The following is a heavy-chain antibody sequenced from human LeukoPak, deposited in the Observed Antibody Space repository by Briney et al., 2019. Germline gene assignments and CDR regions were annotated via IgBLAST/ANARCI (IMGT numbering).Heavy chain of an antibody. Sequence: SETLSLTCAVYGGSFSGYYWSWIRQPPGKGLEWIGEINHSGSTNYNPSLKSRVTISVDTSKNQFSLKLSSVTAADTAVYYCASSETDAFDIWGQGTMVTVSS. J-gene: IGHJ3*02. CDR1: GGSFSGYY. V-gene: IGHV4-34*01. CDR3: ASSETDAFDI. CDR2: INHSGST.